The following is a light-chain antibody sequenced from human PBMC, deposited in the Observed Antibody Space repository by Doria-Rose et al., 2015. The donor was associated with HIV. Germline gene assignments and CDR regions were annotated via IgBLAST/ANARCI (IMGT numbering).Light chain of an antibody. J-gene: IGKJ2*01. CDR2: RVS. CDR1: ESLVHHDGDTY. Sequence: TQSPLSSSVTLGQPASITCRSSESLVHHDGDTYLNWLLQRPGQPPRLLIYRVSQRFSGVPDRFSGSGSGTDFTLRIRRVEAEDVGIYYCMQATELPHTFGPGTKLEI. CDR3: MQATELPHT. V-gene: IGKV2-24*01.